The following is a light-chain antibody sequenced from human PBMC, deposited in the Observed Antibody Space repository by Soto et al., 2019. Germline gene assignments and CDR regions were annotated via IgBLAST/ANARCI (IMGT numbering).Light chain of an antibody. J-gene: IGLJ1*01. CDR2: GNS. CDR1: SSNIGAGYD. V-gene: IGLV1-40*01. CDR3: QSYDSTLRGWNYV. Sequence: QSVLTQPPSVSGAPGQRVTISCTGSSSNIGAGYDVHWYQQLPGTAPKLLIYGNSNRPSGVPDRFSGSKSGTSASLAIPGLQAEDEADYYCQSYDSTLRGWNYVFGTGTKVTVL.